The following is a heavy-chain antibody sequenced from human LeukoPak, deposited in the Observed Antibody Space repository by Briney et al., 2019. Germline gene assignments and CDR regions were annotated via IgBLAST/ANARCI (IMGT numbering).Heavy chain of an antibody. CDR2: ISAYNGNT. V-gene: IGHV1-18*04. D-gene: IGHD2-8*02. Sequence: ASVKVSCKASGYTFTSYGISWVRQAPGQGLEWMGWISAYNGNTNYAQKLQGRVTMTTDTSTSTAYMGLRSLRSDDTAVYYCARVMVGYCTGGVCSYFDYWGQGTLVTVSS. J-gene: IGHJ4*02. CDR1: GYTFTSYG. CDR3: ARVMVGYCTGGVCSYFDY.